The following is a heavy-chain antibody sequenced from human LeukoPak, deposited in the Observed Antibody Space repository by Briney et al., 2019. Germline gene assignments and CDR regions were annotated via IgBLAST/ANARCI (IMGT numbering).Heavy chain of an antibody. V-gene: IGHV3-66*01. CDR1: GFTVSSNY. CDR3: AIRKNGNAIDY. CDR2: IYSGGST. Sequence: GGSLRLSCAASGFTVSSNYMSWVRQAPGKGLECVSVIYSGGSTYYADSVKGRFSISRDKSKNTLYLQMNSLRAEDTAVFYCAIRKNGNAIDYWGQGTLVTVSS. J-gene: IGHJ4*02. D-gene: IGHD2-8*01.